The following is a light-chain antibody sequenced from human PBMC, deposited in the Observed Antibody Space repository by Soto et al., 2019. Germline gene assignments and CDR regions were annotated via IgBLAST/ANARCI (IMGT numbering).Light chain of an antibody. CDR2: EVS. CDR3: CSYAGSSTPLI. J-gene: IGLJ1*01. CDR1: SSDVGSYNL. Sequence: SVLTRPASVYGSAGQAITISCTGTSSDVGSYNLVSWYQQHPGKAPKLMIYEVSKRPSGVSNRFSGSKSGNTASLTISGLQAEDEADYYCCSYAGSSTPLIFGTGTKVTVL. V-gene: IGLV2-23*02.